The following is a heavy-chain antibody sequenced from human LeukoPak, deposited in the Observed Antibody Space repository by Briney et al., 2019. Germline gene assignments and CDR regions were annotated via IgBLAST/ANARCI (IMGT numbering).Heavy chain of an antibody. CDR1: GFTFSSYG. V-gene: IGHV3-33*06. D-gene: IGHD4-17*01. CDR3: AKEAYGDYVAVFDY. CDR2: IWYDGSNK. J-gene: IGHJ4*02. Sequence: GGSLRLSCAASGFTFSSYGMHWVRQAPGKGLEWVAVIWYDGSNKYYADSVKGRFTISRDNSKNTLYLQMNSLRAEDTAVYYCAKEAYGDYVAVFDYWGQGTLVTVSS.